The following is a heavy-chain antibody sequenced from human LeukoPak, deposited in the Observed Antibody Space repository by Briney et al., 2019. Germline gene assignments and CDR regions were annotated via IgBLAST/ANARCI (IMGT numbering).Heavy chain of an antibody. CDR3: ARDLPISDSSGYYLDY. CDR1: GFIFSSEW. D-gene: IGHD3-22*01. CDR2: IDIGGSYT. J-gene: IGHJ4*02. V-gene: IGHV3-74*01. Sequence: GGSLRLSCAASGFIFSSEWIHWVRQAPGKGLEWVSRIDIGGSYTSYADSVKGRFTISRDNAKNTLYLQMNSLRAEDTAVYYCARDLPISDSSGYYLDYWGQGTVVTVSS.